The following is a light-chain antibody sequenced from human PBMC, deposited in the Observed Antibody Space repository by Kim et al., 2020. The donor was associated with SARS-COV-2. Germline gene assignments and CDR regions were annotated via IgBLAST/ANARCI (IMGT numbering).Light chain of an antibody. J-gene: IGLJ3*02. Sequence: QSVLTQPPSVSGSPGQGVTISCTGSSSDIGTDCDVPWYQYLPGTVHKLLIYYNSNRPSGVPGRFSSSKSGTSASLAISGLQAEDEDDYYCQSYDSSLSRWVFGGGTKLTVL. CDR2: YNS. CDR1: SSDIGTDCD. V-gene: IGLV1-40*01. CDR3: QSYDSSLSRWV.